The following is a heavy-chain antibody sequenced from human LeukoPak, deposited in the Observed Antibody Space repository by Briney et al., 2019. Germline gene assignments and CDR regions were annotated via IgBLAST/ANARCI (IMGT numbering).Heavy chain of an antibody. D-gene: IGHD1-26*01. J-gene: IGHJ3*02. CDR1: GFTVSVNY. CDR2: MDFDGRI. Sequence: GGSLRLSCAVSGFTVSVNYMAWVRQAPGRGLEWISSMDFDGRISYPDSVKGRFSISRDHSKNTLYLQMNSLRAEDTAVYYCARDHSADYSHAFDSWGQGTVVTVSS. V-gene: IGHV3-66*01. CDR3: ARDHSADYSHAFDS.